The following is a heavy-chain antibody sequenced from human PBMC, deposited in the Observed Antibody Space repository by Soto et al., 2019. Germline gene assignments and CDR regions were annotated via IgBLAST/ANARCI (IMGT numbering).Heavy chain of an antibody. CDR3: AKGGYYYAAFDY. CDR2: ISYDGSNK. J-gene: IGHJ4*02. D-gene: IGHD3-22*01. CDR1: GFTFSSYG. V-gene: IGHV3-30*18. Sequence: QVQLVESGGGVVQPGRSLRLSCAASGFTFSSYGMHWVRQAPGKGLEWVAVISYDGSNKYYADSVKGRFTISRDNSKNTLYLQMNSLRAEDTAVYYCAKGGYYYAAFDYWGQGTLVTVSS.